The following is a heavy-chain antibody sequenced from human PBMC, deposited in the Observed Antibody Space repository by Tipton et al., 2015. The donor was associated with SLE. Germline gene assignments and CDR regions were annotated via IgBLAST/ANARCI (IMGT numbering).Heavy chain of an antibody. CDR2: IHSSGRT. V-gene: IGHV4-59*01. D-gene: IGHD6-13*01. Sequence: TLSLTCTVSGGSISSYYWSWIRQPPGKGLEWIAYIHSSGRTNYNPSLKSRLTISLDTSKNQFSLNLTSVTAADTAVFYCARDGFIAAAGPYYFDYWGQGTLVTVSS. J-gene: IGHJ4*02. CDR1: GGSISSYY. CDR3: ARDGFIAAAGPYYFDY.